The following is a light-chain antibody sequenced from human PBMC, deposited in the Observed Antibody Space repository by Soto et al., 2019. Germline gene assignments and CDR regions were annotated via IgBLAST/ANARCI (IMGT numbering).Light chain of an antibody. Sequence: DIQMTQSPSTLSASVGDRVTITCRASQSISRWLAWYQQKPGTAPKLLIYEASTLESGVPSRFSGSISGTELTLTVSSLQPDDFATYYCQQYNDSFPYTFGQGTKLEIK. V-gene: IGKV1-5*03. CDR1: QSISRW. CDR2: EAS. J-gene: IGKJ2*01. CDR3: QQYNDSFPYT.